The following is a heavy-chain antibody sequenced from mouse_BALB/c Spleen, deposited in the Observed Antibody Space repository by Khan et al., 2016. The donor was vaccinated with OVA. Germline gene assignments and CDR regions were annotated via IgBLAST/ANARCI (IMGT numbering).Heavy chain of an antibody. CDR3: ARRGLRWDFDY. CDR1: GYTFINYW. J-gene: IGHJ2*01. Sequence: VQLQQSGAELAKPGASVKMSCTASGYTFINYWILWVKQRPGQGLEWIGYINPSTGYTEYNQNFKDKATLTADKSSSTAYMQLSSLTSEGSAVYYGARRGLRWDFDYWGQGTTLTVSS. V-gene: IGHV1-7*01. D-gene: IGHD1-1*01. CDR2: INPSTGYT.